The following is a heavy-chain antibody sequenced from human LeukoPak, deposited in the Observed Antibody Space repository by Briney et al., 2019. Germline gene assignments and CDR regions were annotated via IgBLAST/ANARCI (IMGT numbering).Heavy chain of an antibody. V-gene: IGHV4-59*01. CDR2: NYYSGNS. Sequence: SETLSLTCTVSGGSISSYYWSWIRQPPGKGLEWIGYNYYSGNSNYNPSLKSRVTISADTSKNEFSLKLSSVTAADTAVYYCATRSTGVAATFDSWGQGALVTVSS. J-gene: IGHJ4*02. CDR1: GGSISSYY. CDR3: ATRSTGVAATFDS. D-gene: IGHD2-15*01.